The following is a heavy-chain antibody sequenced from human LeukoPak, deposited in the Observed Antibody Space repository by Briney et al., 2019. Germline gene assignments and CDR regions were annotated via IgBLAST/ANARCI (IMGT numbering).Heavy chain of an antibody. D-gene: IGHD3-22*01. CDR2: IYTSGST. V-gene: IGHV4-4*07. Sequence: SETLSLTCDVYGGSFSGYYWSWIRQPAGKGLEWIGRIYTSGSTNYNPSLKSRVTMSVDTSKNQFSLKLSSVTAADTAVYYCARDYYDSSGYGYYYMDVWGKGTTVTISS. J-gene: IGHJ6*03. CDR3: ARDYYDSSGYGYYYMDV. CDR1: GGSFSGYY.